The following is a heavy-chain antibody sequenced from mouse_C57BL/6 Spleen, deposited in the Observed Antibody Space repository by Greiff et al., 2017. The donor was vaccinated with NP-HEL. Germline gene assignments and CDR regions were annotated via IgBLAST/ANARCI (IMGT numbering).Heavy chain of an antibody. CDR2: IDPSDSYT. CDR1: GYTFTSYW. D-gene: IGHD3-2*02. Sequence: QVQLQQPGAELVKPGASVQLSCKASGYTFTSYWMQWVKQRPGQGLEWIGEIDPSDSYTNYNQKFKGKATLTVDTSSSTAYMQLSSLTSEDSAVYYCARRETAQATAWFAYWGQGTLVTVSA. V-gene: IGHV1-50*01. CDR3: ARRETAQATAWFAY. J-gene: IGHJ3*01.